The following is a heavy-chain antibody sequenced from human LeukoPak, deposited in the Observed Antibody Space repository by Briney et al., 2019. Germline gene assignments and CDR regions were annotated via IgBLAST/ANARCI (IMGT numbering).Heavy chain of an antibody. D-gene: IGHD2-15*01. CDR3: ARSIGVYIVSGYFDC. V-gene: IGHV3-30*04. Sequence: PGGSLRLSCAASGFTFSSYAMHWVRQHPGKGLEWVAVISYDASNKYYPASVKARFTISRDNSKNTLYLQMNSLRAEDTAVYYCARSIGVYIVSGYFDCWGQGTLVTVSS. J-gene: IGHJ4*02. CDR2: ISYDASNK. CDR1: GFTFSSYA.